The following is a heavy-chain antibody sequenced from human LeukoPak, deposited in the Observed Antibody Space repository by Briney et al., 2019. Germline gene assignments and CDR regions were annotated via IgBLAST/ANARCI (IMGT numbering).Heavy chain of an antibody. CDR3: ARGAVLRFLEWLPRTEYFQH. V-gene: IGHV4-34*01. CDR1: GGSFSGYY. J-gene: IGHJ1*01. D-gene: IGHD3-3*01. CDR2: INHSGST. Sequence: SETLSLTCAVYGGSFSGYYWSWIRQPPGKGLEWIGEINHSGSTNYNPSPKSRVTISVDTSKNQFSLKLSSVTAADTAVYYCARGAVLRFLEWLPRTEYFQHWGQGTLVTVSS.